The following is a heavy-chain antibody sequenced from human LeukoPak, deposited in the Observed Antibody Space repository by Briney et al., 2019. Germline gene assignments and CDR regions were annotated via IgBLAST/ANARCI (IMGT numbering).Heavy chain of an antibody. CDR3: ATGSGSSWFDY. CDR1: GGSISSYY. J-gene: IGHJ4*02. Sequence: SETLSLTXIVSGGSISSYYWSWIRQPAGKGLEWIGLAHSSGSTNHNPSLKSRVTMSVDTSKNQFSLKLSSVTAADTAVYYCATGSGSSWFDYWGQGTLVTVSS. CDR2: AHSSGST. D-gene: IGHD6-13*01. V-gene: IGHV4-4*07.